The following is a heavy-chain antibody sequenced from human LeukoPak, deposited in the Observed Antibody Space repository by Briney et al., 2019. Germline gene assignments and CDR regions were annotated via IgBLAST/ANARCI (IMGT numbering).Heavy chain of an antibody. J-gene: IGHJ4*02. CDR3: ARVQRYSISWYYFDY. D-gene: IGHD6-13*01. Sequence: KPGRSLRLSCAASGFTFSDYYMSWIRQAPGKGLEWLSDISTSGSIIYYADSVKGRFTISRDNAKNSLYLQISSLRADDTAVYYCARVQRYSISWYYFDYWGQGTLVTVSS. CDR1: GFTFSDYY. V-gene: IGHV3-11*01. CDR2: ISTSGSII.